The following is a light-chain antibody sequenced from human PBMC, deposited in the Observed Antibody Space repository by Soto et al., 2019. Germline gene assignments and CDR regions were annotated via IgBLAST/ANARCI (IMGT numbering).Light chain of an antibody. V-gene: IGKV1-8*01. CDR3: QQYYTYPQT. J-gene: IGKJ2*01. CDR1: RGISSY. CDR2: AAS. Sequence: AIRMTQSPSSFSASTGDRVTITCRARRGISSYLAWYQQKPGKAPKLLVYAASTLQYGVPSRFSGSGSGTDFTLTISCLQSEDVATYFCQQYYTYPQTFGQGTKLEIK.